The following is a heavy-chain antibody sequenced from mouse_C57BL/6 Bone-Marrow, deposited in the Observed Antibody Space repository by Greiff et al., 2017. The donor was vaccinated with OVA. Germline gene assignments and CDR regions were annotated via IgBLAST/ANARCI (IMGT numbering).Heavy chain of an antibody. CDR2: LYPGHSDT. Sequence: EVQLQQSGTVLARPGASVKMSCKTSGYTFTSYWMHWVKQRPGQGLEWIGALYPGHSDTSYNQKLTGQAKLTAVTSASTAYMELSSLTNEDSAVYYCTREGGYSNPDDWGQGTTLTVSS. J-gene: IGHJ2*01. CDR1: GYTFTSYW. CDR3: TREGGYSNPDD. V-gene: IGHV1-5*01. D-gene: IGHD2-5*01.